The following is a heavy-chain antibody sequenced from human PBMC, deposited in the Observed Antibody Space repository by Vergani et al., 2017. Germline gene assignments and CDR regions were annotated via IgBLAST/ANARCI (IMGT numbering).Heavy chain of an antibody. J-gene: IGHJ4*02. CDR3: AKSGFTHIDY. D-gene: IGHD3-10*01. CDR1: GFTFSRYA. Sequence: EVQLLEAGGGLVQPGGSLRLFCAASGFTFSRYAMRWVRQAPGKGLEWVSAISGSGGSTYYADSVKGRFPISRDNSKNTLYLQMNSLRAEDTAVYYCAKSGFTHIDYWGQGTLVTVSS. V-gene: IGHV3-23*01. CDR2: ISGSGGST.